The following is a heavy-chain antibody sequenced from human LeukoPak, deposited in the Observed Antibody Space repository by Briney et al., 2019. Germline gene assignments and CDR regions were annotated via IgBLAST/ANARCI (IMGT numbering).Heavy chain of an antibody. J-gene: IGHJ5*02. D-gene: IGHD3-10*01. V-gene: IGHV4-59*12. CDR3: ARGLGGWFDP. Sequence: SETLSLTCTVSGGSILNYYWSWIRQPPGKGLEWIGYIYHSGSTYYNPSLKSRVTISVDRSKNQFSLKLSSVTAADTAVYYCARGLGGWFDPWGQGTLVTVSS. CDR2: IYHSGST. CDR1: GGSILNYY.